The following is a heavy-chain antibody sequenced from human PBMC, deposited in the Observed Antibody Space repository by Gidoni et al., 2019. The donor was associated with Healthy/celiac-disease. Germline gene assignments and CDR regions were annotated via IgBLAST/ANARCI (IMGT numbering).Heavy chain of an antibody. CDR2: IKRKTDGGTT. CDR1: GFTFSNAW. CDR3: TATVYDYVWGSYRSFDY. Sequence: EVQLVESGGGLVKPGGSLRLSCAASGFTFSNAWMSWVRQAPGKGLEWVGRIKRKTDGGTTDYAAPVKGRFTISRDDSKNTLYLQMNSLKTEDTAVYYCTATVYDYVWGSYRSFDYWGQGTLVTVSS. J-gene: IGHJ4*02. V-gene: IGHV3-15*01. D-gene: IGHD3-16*02.